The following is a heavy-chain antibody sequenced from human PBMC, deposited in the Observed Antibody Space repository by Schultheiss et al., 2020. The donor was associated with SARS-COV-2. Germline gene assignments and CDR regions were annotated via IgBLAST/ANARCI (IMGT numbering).Heavy chain of an antibody. D-gene: IGHD3-9*01. CDR3: ARGPKKAVYSR. CDR2: ISGGGDYI. V-gene: IGHV3-23*01. J-gene: IGHJ4*02. CDR1: GFTFSSYG. Sequence: GGSLRLSCAASGFTFSSYGMHWVRQAPGKGLEWVSAISGGGDYIYYADSVKGRFTISRDNSKNTLYLQMNSLRAEDTAVYYCARGPKKAVYSRWGQGTLVTVSS.